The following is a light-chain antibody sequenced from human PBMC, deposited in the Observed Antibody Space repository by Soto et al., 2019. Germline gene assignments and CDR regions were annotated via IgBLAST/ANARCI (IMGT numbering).Light chain of an antibody. V-gene: IGKV1-9*01. CDR3: QQYNSYPWT. CDR1: QGLTSY. CDR2: DAS. J-gene: IGKJ1*01. Sequence: DIQMTQSPSSLSASVGDRVTITCRASQGLTSYLAWYQQKPGKAPKLLIYDASTLGSGVPSRFSGSGSGTEFTLTISSLQPDDFATYYCQQYNSYPWTFGQGTRWIS.